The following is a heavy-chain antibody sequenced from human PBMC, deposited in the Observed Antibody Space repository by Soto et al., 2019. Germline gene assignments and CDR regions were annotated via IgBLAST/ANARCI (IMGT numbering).Heavy chain of an antibody. CDR2: IYWNDDK. CDR1: GFSLSTSGVG. Sequence: SGPTLVNPTQTLTLTCTFSGFSLSTSGVGVGWIRQPPGKALEWLALIYWNDDKRYSPSLKSRLTITKDTSKNQVVLTMTNMDPVDTATYYCAHRPKGQIFGVVIYFDYWGQGTLVTVSS. J-gene: IGHJ4*02. CDR3: AHRPKGQIFGVVIYFDY. D-gene: IGHD3-3*01. V-gene: IGHV2-5*01.